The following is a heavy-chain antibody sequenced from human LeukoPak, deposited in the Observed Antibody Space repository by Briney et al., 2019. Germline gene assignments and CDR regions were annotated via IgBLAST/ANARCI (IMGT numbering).Heavy chain of an antibody. CDR1: GFTFSSYA. D-gene: IGHD5-24*01. Sequence: GGSLRLSCAASGFTFSSYAMSWVRQAPGKGLECISGFSGSGGSTYYADSVKGRFTISRDNSKNTLYLQMNSLRAEDTAVYYCAREMATIRGTIGYWGQGTLVTVSS. J-gene: IGHJ4*02. V-gene: IGHV3-23*01. CDR2: FSGSGGST. CDR3: AREMATIRGTIGY.